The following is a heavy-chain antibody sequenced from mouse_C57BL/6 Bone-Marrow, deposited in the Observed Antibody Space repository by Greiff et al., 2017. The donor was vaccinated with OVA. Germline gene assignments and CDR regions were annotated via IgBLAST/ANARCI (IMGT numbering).Heavy chain of an antibody. CDR3: ARAADYYGSSSDY. D-gene: IGHD1-1*01. Sequence: DVKLQESGPGLVKPSQSLSLTCSVTGYSITSGYYWNWIRQFPGNKLEWMGYISYDGSNNYNPSLKNRISITRDTSKNQFFLKLNSVTTEDTATYYCARAADYYGSSSDYWGQGTTLTVSS. V-gene: IGHV3-6*01. J-gene: IGHJ2*01. CDR2: ISYDGSN. CDR1: GYSITSGYY.